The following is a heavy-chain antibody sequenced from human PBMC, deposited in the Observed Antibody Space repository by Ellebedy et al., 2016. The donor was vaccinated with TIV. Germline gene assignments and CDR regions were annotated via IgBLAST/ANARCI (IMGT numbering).Heavy chain of an antibody. Sequence: ASVKVSXKASGYTFSSFDIHWIRQATGQGLEWMGKMNSNSGNADYAQKFQGRVTMTRNTSISTAYMELNSPISEDTAVYYCARGRRWYGSGASLDTWGQGTLVTVSS. V-gene: IGHV1-8*01. J-gene: IGHJ5*02. CDR3: ARGRRWYGSGASLDT. D-gene: IGHD3-10*01. CDR2: MNSNSGNA. CDR1: GYTFSSFD.